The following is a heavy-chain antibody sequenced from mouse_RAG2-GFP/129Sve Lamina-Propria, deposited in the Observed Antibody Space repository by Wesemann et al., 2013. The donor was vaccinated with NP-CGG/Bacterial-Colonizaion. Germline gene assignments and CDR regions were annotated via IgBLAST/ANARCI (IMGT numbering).Heavy chain of an antibody. CDR1: GYTFTDYY. CDR3: AQAPITTVVAKNY. Sequence: EVQLQQSGPELVKPGASVKISCKASGYTFTDYYMNWVKQSHGKSLEWIGDINPNNGGTSYNQKFKGKATLTVDKSSSTAYMELRSLTSEDSAVYYCAQAPITTVVAKNYWGQGTSVTVSS. CDR2: INPNNGGT. J-gene: IGHJ4*01. V-gene: IGHV1-26*01. D-gene: IGHD1-1*01.